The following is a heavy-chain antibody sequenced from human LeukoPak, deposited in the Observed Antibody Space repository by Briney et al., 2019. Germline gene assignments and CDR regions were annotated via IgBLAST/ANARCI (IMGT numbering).Heavy chain of an antibody. CDR2: INHSGST. CDR3: ARVGLVGAFDI. D-gene: IGHD1-26*01. J-gene: IGHJ3*02. Sequence: SETLSLTCAVYGGSFSGYYWSWIRQPPGKGLEWIGEINHSGSTNYNPSLKSRVTISVDTSKNQFSLKLSSVTAADTAVYYCARVGLVGAFDIWGQGTMVTVSS. V-gene: IGHV4-34*09. CDR1: GGSFSGYY.